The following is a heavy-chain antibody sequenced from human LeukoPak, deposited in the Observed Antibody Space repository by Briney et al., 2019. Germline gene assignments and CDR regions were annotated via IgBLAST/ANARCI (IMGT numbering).Heavy chain of an antibody. Sequence: AAVKVSCKASGYTFTSYGSSWVRQAPGQGLEWMGWISAYYGNTNYAQKHQGRVTMPTDTSTSTASMELRSLRSDDTAVYYCAREVHYYGSGLLDYWGQGTLVTVSS. CDR1: GYTFTSYG. J-gene: IGHJ4*02. V-gene: IGHV1-18*04. CDR3: AREVHYYGSGLLDY. CDR2: ISAYYGNT. D-gene: IGHD3-10*01.